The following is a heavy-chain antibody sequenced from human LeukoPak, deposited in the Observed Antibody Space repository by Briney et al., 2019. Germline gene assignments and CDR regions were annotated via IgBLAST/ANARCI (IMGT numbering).Heavy chain of an antibody. D-gene: IGHD2-15*01. J-gene: IGHJ3*02. V-gene: IGHV3-7*01. CDR1: GFIFSHYW. CDR2: IKPDGSDK. Sequence: GGSLILSCAASGFIFSHYWMSWVRQAPGKGLEWVANIKPDGSDKDYIDSVKGRFTMSRDNAKNSLYLQMDSLRAEDTAVYYCAREDMWAFDMWGQGTMVTVSS. CDR3: AREDMWAFDM.